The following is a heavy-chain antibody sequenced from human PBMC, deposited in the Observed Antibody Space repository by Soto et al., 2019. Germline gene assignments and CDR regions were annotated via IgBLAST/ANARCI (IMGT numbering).Heavy chain of an antibody. CDR2: IIPIFGTA. D-gene: IGHD2-15*01. Sequence: QVQLVQSGAEVKKPGSSVKVSCKASGGTFSSYAISWVRQAPGQGREWMGGIIPIFGTANYAQKFQGRVTITADESTITAYMELSSLRSEDTAVYYCSRRRSSGGSLYFDYWGQGTLVTVSS. V-gene: IGHV1-69*12. CDR1: GGTFSSYA. CDR3: SRRRSSGGSLYFDY. J-gene: IGHJ4*02.